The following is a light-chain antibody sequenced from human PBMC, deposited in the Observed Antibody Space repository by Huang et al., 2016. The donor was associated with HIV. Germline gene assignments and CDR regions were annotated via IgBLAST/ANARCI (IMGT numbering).Light chain of an antibody. J-gene: IGKJ4*01. V-gene: IGKV3-11*01. CDR3: QERSNWPPLT. CDR2: DAS. Sequence: ETVLTQFPATLSLSPGERATLSCRASQSVSSYLAWYQQKPGQAPRLLIYDASVRATGIPARFRGSGSGTDFTLTISSLEPEDFAVYYCQERSNWPPLTFGGGTKVEIK. CDR1: QSVSSY.